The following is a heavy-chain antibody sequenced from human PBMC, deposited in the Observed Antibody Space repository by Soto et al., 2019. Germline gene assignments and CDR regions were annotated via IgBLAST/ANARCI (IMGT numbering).Heavy chain of an antibody. CDR1: GGTFSSYA. CDR3: VRVRVRFLEWLGSEG. D-gene: IGHD3-3*01. Sequence: QVQLVQSGAEVKKPGSSVKVSCKASGGTFSSYAISWVRQAPGQGLEWMGGIIPIFGTANYAQKFQGRVTITADESTSTAYRELSSLRSEDTAVHYCVRVRVRFLEWLGSEGWGQGTLVTVSS. J-gene: IGHJ4*02. V-gene: IGHV1-69*12. CDR2: IIPIFGTA.